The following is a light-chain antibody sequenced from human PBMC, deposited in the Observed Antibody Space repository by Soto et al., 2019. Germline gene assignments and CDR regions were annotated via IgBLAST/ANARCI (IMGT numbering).Light chain of an antibody. CDR2: AAF. V-gene: IGKV3-20*01. CDR3: QQYDSSPRT. CDR1: QNVYSNY. Sequence: DIVLTQSPGTLSLSPGERATLSCRASQNVYSNYLAWYQQKPGHAPRLLIYAAFVRATGIPDRFSGSGSGTDFTLTISGLESEDFAVYYCQQYDSSPRTFGQGTKVDIK. J-gene: IGKJ1*01.